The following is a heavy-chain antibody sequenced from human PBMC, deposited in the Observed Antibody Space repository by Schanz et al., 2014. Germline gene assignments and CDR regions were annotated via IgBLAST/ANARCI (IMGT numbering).Heavy chain of an antibody. CDR1: GFTFSSYA. Sequence: EVQLLESGGGLVQPGGSLRLSCAASGFTFSSYAMHWVRQAPGKGLEWVSCTNGDGTNAKYADSVKGRFTISRDNAKKTLSLQMISLRAEDTAVYYCAKGMGYCSGGTCYDYYYYGLDVWGQGTTVTVSS. D-gene: IGHD2-15*01. J-gene: IGHJ6*02. CDR3: AKGMGYCSGGTCYDYYYYGLDV. V-gene: IGHV3-74*02. CDR2: TNGDGTNA.